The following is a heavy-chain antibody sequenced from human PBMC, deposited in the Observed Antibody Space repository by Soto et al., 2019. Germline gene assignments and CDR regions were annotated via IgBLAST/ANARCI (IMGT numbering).Heavy chain of an antibody. Sequence: SETLSLTCTVSGGSISSGDYYWSWIRQPPGKGLEWIGYIYYSGSTYYNPSLKSRVTISVDTSKNQFSLKLSSVTAADTAVYYCASSYYGSGSVGMDVWGQGTTVTVSS. J-gene: IGHJ6*02. V-gene: IGHV4-30-4*01. CDR2: IYYSGST. CDR1: GGSISSGDYY. D-gene: IGHD3-10*01. CDR3: ASSYYGSGSVGMDV.